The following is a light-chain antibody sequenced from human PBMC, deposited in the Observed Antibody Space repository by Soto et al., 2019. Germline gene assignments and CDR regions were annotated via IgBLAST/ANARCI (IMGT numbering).Light chain of an antibody. J-gene: IGKJ4*01. V-gene: IGKV1-27*01. Sequence: DIEMTQSPSSLSASVGDRVTITCRASLGIIDYLAWYQQKPGKVPKLLIYAASTLQTGVQSRFSGSGSRTDFTLTISNLQPEDVATYYCQKYNSAPLTFGGGTKVEIK. CDR1: LGIIDY. CDR2: AAS. CDR3: QKYNSAPLT.